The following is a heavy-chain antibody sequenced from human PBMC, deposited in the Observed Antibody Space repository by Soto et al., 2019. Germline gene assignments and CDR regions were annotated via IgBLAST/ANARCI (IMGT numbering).Heavy chain of an antibody. D-gene: IGHD6-19*01. V-gene: IGHV3-23*01. CDR2: ISSSGGST. J-gene: IGHJ6*02. CDR1: GFTFSSYA. Sequence: EVQLLESGGGLVQPGGSLRLSCAASGFTFSSYAMSWVRQAPGKGLEWVSVISSSGGSTYYADSVKGRFTISRDNSKNTLYMPMNSLRAEDTAVYYCATGKSSGGGWNYGMDVWGQGTTVTVSS. CDR3: ATGKSSGGGWNYGMDV.